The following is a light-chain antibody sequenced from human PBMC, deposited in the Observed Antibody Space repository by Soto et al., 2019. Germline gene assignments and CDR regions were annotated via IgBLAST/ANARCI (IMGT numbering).Light chain of an antibody. CDR2: AAS. CDR1: QGIRNG. V-gene: IGKV1-17*01. J-gene: IGKJ5*01. CDR3: LQQNSYPFT. Sequence: DTQMTQSPSSLSASVGDRVTITCRASQGIRNGLGWYQQKPGKAPTRLIYAASSCQSGVPSRVSASGSGKRCTHASSRLQPEDFSTYYWLQQNSYPFTCGQGTRLEIK.